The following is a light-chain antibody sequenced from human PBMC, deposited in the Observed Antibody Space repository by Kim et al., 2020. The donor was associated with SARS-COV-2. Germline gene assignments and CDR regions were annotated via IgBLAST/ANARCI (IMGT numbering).Light chain of an antibody. J-gene: IGKJ4*01. CDR2: GAS. CDR3: QQYGTSPLT. CDR1: QSVSSSY. Sequence: EIVLTQSPATLSLSPGERAALSCRASQSVSSSYLAWYQQKPGQAPRLLIYGASSRATGIPDRFSVSGSGTDFTLTITRLEPDDFAVYYCQQYGTSPLTFGGGTKVDIK. V-gene: IGKV3-20*01.